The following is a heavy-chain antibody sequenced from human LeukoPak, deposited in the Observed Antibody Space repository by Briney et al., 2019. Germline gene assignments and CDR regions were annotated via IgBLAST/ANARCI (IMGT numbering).Heavy chain of an antibody. CDR1: GGSISSSSYY. CDR2: IYYSGST. J-gene: IGHJ4*02. V-gene: IGHV4-39*01. CDR3: ASTSGSFDY. D-gene: IGHD1-26*01. Sequence: SETLSLTCTVSGGSISSSSYYWGWIRQPPGKGLEWIGSIYYSGSTYYNPSLKSRVTISVDTSKNQFSLKLSSVTAADTAVYYCASTSGSFDYWGRGTLVTVSS.